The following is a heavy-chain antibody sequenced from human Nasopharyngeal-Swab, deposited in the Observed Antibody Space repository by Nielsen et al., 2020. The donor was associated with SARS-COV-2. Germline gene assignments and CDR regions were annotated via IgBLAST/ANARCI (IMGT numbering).Heavy chain of an antibody. Sequence: GSLRLSCAVYGGSFTDYYWTWIRQPPGKGLEWIGEINHRGSTNYNPSLKSRVTISADTSKNQFSLNLSSVTAADTAVYYCARGLVDVNMMLVVIGFSYWLDSWGQGTLVTVSS. D-gene: IGHD3-22*01. CDR1: GGSFTDYY. V-gene: IGHV4-34*01. J-gene: IGHJ5*01. CDR3: ARGLVDVNMMLVVIGFSYWLDS. CDR2: INHRGST.